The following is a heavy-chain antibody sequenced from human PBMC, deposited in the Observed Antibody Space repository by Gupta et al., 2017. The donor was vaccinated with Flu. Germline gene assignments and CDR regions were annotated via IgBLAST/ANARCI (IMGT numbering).Heavy chain of an antibody. J-gene: IGHJ5*02. Sequence: QVQLQESGPGLVKPSGTLSLTCAVSGGSISRSNWWSWVRQPPGKGLEWIGEIYHSGSTNYNPSLKSRVTISVDKSKNQFSLKLSSVTAADTAVYYCARKMQAPVAGLGGNWFDPWGQGTLVTVSS. CDR1: GGSISRSNW. V-gene: IGHV4-4*02. CDR2: IYHSGST. CDR3: ARKMQAPVAGLGGNWFDP. D-gene: IGHD6-19*01.